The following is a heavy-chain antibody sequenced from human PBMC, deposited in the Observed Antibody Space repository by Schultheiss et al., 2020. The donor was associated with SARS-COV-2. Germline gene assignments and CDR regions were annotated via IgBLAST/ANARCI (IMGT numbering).Heavy chain of an antibody. CDR3: ARGEDSSSSQIVV. J-gene: IGHJ4*02. CDR2: ISYDGSNK. Sequence: GGSLRLSCAASGFTFSSYAMHWVRQAPGKGLEWVAVISYDGSNKYYADSVKGRFTISRDNSKNTLYLQMNSLRAEDTAVYYCARGEDSSSSQIVVWGQGTLVTVSS. V-gene: IGHV3-30*14. CDR1: GFTFSSYA. D-gene: IGHD6-6*01.